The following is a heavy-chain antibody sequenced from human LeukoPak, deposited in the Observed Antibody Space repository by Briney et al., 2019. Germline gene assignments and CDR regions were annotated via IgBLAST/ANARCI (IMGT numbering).Heavy chain of an antibody. CDR3: AGDYNFLTGLNY. V-gene: IGHV3-73*01. D-gene: IGHD3-9*01. CDR1: GLTFSGSG. CDR2: IGRQGDSDAT. Sequence: GGSLKLSCAASGLTFSGSGIHWVRQASGKGLEWLGRIGRQGDSDATRYAASLKGKFTISRVDSRNTAYLQMNGLKTEDTAVYYCAGDYNFLTGLNYWGQGTLVTVSS. J-gene: IGHJ4*02.